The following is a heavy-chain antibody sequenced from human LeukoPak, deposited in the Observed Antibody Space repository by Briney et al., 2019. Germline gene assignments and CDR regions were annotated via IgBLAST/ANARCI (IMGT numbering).Heavy chain of an antibody. CDR1: GFTFSSYA. J-gene: IGHJ4*02. V-gene: IGHV3-30-3*01. CDR2: ISYDGSNK. CDR3: ARGSGGNFYFDY. D-gene: IGHD4-23*01. Sequence: PGGSLRLSCAAPGFTFSSYAMHWVRQAPGKGLEWVAVISYDGSNKYYADSVKGRFTIYRDNSKNTLYLQMNSRRAEDMAVYYCARGSGGNFYFDYWGQGTLVTVSS.